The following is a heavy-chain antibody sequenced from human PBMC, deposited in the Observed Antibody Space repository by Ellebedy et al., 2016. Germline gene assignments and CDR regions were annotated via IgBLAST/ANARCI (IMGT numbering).Heavy chain of an antibody. J-gene: IGHJ6*02. V-gene: IGHV1-69*13. CDR2: IIPIFRTP. D-gene: IGHD2-2*01. CDR1: GGTFSRYA. CDR3: ARHGYCTSTSCRYAEQHYYYVMDV. Sequence: SVKVSCKASGGTFSRYATSWVRQAPGQGLEWMGGIIPIFRTPNYAQMFQGRVTITADESTSTVYMELSSLRPDDTAVYYCARHGYCTSTSCRYAEQHYYYVMDVWGQGTTVTVSS.